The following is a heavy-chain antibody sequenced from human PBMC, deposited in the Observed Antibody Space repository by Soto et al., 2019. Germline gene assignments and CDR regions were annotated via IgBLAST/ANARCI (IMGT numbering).Heavy chain of an antibody. J-gene: IGHJ5*02. CDR3: ARVGYCSSTSCYGAQFDP. CDR1: GDSVTSHY. D-gene: IGHD2-2*01. CDR2: INYTGFS. V-gene: IGHV4-59*02. Sequence: SETLSLTCSFSGDSVTSHYLTWIRQSPEEGLEWIGYINYTGFSNYNPSLKSRLTISVDTSKNQFSLQLTSVTVADTAVYYCARVGYCSSTSCYGAQFDPWGQGTLVTFS.